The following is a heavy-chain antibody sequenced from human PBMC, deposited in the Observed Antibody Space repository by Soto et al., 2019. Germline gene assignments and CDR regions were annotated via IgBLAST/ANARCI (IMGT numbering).Heavy chain of an antibody. V-gene: IGHV3-48*01. CDR3: ARDFSGWDFDY. CDR1: GFTFSSYS. D-gene: IGHD6-19*01. Sequence: EVQLVESGGGLVQPGGSLRLSCAASGFTFSSYSMNWVRQAPGKGLEWVSYISSSSSTIYYADSVKGRFTISRDNAKNSLYLQMNSLRAEDTAVYYCARDFSGWDFDYWGQGTLVTVSS. J-gene: IGHJ4*02. CDR2: ISSSSSTI.